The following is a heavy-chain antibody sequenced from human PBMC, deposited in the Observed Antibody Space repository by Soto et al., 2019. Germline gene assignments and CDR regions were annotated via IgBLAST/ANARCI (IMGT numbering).Heavy chain of an antibody. Sequence: SETLSLTCTVSGGSMTNVDDNWSWIRQAPDKGLEWIGHIYDGGSTYYNPSLKSRVTISVDRSKNQFSLKLSSVTAADTAVYYCARGNYDILTGYYLYFDYWGQGTLVTVSS. CDR1: GGSMTNVDDN. V-gene: IGHV4-30-4*01. CDR2: IYDGGST. CDR3: ARGNYDILTGYYLYFDY. D-gene: IGHD3-9*01. J-gene: IGHJ4*02.